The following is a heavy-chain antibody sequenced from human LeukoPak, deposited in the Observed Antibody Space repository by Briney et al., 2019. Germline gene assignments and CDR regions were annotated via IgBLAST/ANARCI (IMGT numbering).Heavy chain of an antibody. CDR1: GFTFSSYA. J-gene: IGHJ3*02. V-gene: IGHV3-23*01. Sequence: GGSLRLSCAASGFTFSSYAMSWVRQAPGKGLEWVSDISGSGGSTYYADSVKGRFTISRDNSKNTLYLQMNSLRAEDTAVYYCAKADGAMGVNDAFDIWGQGTMVTVSS. CDR2: ISGSGGST. D-gene: IGHD5-18*01. CDR3: AKADGAMGVNDAFDI.